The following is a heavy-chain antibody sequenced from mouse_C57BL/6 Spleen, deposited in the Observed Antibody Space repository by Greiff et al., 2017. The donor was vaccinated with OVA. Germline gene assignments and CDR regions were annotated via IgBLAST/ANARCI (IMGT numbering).Heavy chain of an antibody. CDR3: TRGGAGTSYFDY. J-gene: IGHJ2*01. CDR1: GYTFTDYE. V-gene: IGHV1-15*01. D-gene: IGHD4-1*01. CDR2: IDPETGGT. Sequence: VQLQQSGAELVRPGASVTLSCKASGYTFTDYEMHWVKQTPVHGLEWIGAIDPETGGTDYNQKFKGKAILTADKSSSTAYMGLRSLTSDDSSVYYCTRGGAGTSYFDYWGQGTTLTVSS.